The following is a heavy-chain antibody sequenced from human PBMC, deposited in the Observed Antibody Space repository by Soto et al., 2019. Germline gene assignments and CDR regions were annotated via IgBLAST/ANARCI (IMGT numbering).Heavy chain of an antibody. CDR2: ISSSSYT. CDR3: ARDNRVENFDY. V-gene: IGHV3-11*06. Sequence: VGSLRLSGAASGFTFSDYYMSWIRQAPGKGLEWVSYISSSSYTNYADSVKGRFTISRDNAKNSLYLQMNSLRAEDTAVYYCARDNRVENFDYWGQGTLVTVSS. CDR1: GFTFSDYY. J-gene: IGHJ4*02. D-gene: IGHD1-1*01.